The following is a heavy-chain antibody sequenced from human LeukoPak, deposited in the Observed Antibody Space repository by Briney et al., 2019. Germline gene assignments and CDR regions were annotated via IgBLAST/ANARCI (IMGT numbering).Heavy chain of an antibody. Sequence: PGGSLRLSCEASGFSFSSYNMDWVRQTPGKGLEWISSITTSSSYTFYADSVKGRFTISRDNAKNSLYLQMNSLRAEDTAVYYCAKLFYIRFAFDIWGQGTMVTVSS. CDR1: GFSFSSYN. CDR3: AKLFYIRFAFDI. V-gene: IGHV3-21*01. CDR2: ITTSSSYT. D-gene: IGHD1-1*01. J-gene: IGHJ3*02.